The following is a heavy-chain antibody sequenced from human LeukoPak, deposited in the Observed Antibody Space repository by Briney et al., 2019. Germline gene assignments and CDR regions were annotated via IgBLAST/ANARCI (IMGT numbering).Heavy chain of an antibody. CDR1: GGSFSGYY. CDR3: ARDGWDGSGSYPFDY. CDR2: INHSGST. D-gene: IGHD3-10*01. Sequence: PSETLSLTCAVYGGSFSGYYWSWIRQPPGKGLEWIGEINHSGSTNYNPSLKSRVTISVDTSKNQFSLKLSSVTAADTAVYYCARDGWDGSGSYPFDYWGQGTLVTVSS. J-gene: IGHJ4*02. V-gene: IGHV4-34*01.